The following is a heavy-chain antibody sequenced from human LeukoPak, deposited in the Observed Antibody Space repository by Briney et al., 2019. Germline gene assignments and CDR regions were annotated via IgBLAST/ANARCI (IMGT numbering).Heavy chain of an antibody. CDR3: ARLRITMVRGAKGYGMDV. CDR2: INHSGST. J-gene: IGHJ6*04. D-gene: IGHD3-10*01. V-gene: IGHV4-34*01. CDR1: GGSFSGYY. Sequence: SETLSLTCAVYGGSFSGYYWSWIRQPPGEGLEWIGEINHSGSTNYNPSLKSRVTISVDTSKNQFSLKLSSVTAADTAVYYCARLRITMVRGAKGYGMDVWGKGTTVTVSS.